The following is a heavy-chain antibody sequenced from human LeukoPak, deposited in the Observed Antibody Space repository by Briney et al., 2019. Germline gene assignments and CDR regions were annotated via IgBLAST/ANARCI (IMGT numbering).Heavy chain of an antibody. CDR3: ARSGGDYYDSSGYFKE. CDR1: GYTFTGYH. Sequence: GASVKVSCKAPGYTFTGYHMHWVRQAPGRGLEWMGWINPDSGGTNYAQKLQGRVTMTTDTSMSTAYMELRSLRSDDTAVYYCARSGGDYYDSSGYFKEWGQGTLVTVSS. CDR2: INPDSGGT. J-gene: IGHJ4*02. V-gene: IGHV1-2*02. D-gene: IGHD3-22*01.